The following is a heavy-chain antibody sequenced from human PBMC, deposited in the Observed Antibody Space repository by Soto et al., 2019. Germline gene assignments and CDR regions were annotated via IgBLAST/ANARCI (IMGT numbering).Heavy chain of an antibody. Sequence: PGGSLRLSCAASGFTFSDYYMSWIRQAPGKGLEWVSYISSSGSTIYYADSVKGRFNISRDDAKNSLYLQMNSLRDEDTAVYYCAKFGASGSYFQFDYWGPGTLVTVSS. V-gene: IGHV3-11*01. CDR3: AKFGASGSYFQFDY. CDR2: ISSSGSTI. CDR1: GFTFSDYY. D-gene: IGHD3-10*01. J-gene: IGHJ4*02.